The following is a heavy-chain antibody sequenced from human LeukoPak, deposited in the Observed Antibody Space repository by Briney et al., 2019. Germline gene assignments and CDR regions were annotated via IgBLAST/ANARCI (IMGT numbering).Heavy chain of an antibody. CDR2: ISGTGSST. V-gene: IGHV3-23*01. J-gene: IGHJ5*01. CDR3: AKSPRLRFLEWFDY. D-gene: IGHD3-3*01. Sequence: GGTLRLSCAASGFTFSGYAMTCVRRAPGKGLEWVSGISGTGSSTDYADSVKGRFTISRDNSKNTLYLQMNSLRAEDTAVYYCAKSPRLRFLEWFDYWGQGTLVTVSS. CDR1: GFTFSGYA.